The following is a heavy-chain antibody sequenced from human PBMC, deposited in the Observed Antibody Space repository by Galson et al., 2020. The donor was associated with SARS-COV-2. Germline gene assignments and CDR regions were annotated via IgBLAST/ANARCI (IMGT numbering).Heavy chain of an antibody. CDR3: AREGLNEGYFDWLSSYYFDY. CDR2: ISSSSSYI. Sequence: GESLKISCTASGFTFSSYSMNWVRQAPGKGLEWVPSISSSSSYIYYADSVKGRFTISRDNAKNSLYLQMNSLRAEDTAVYYCAREGLNEGYFDWLSSYYFDYWGQGTLVTVSS. D-gene: IGHD3-9*01. V-gene: IGHV3-21*01. CDR1: GFTFSSYS. J-gene: IGHJ4*02.